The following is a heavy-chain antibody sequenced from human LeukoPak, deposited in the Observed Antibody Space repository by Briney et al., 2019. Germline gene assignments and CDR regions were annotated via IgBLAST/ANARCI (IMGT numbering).Heavy chain of an antibody. CDR1: GGSISSYY. CDR2: IYTSGST. D-gene: IGHD3-22*01. J-gene: IGHJ4*02. V-gene: IGHV4-4*07. CDR3: ARSSYYDSSGYYYFDY. Sequence: SETLSLTCTVSGGSISSYYWSWIRQPAGKGLEWIGRIYTSGSTNYNPSLKSRVTMSVDTSKNQFSLKLSSVTAADTAVYYCARSSYYDSSGYYYFDYWGQGTLVTVSS.